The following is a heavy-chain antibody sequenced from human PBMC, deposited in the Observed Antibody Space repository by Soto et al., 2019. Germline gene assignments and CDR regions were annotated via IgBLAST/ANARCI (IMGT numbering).Heavy chain of an antibody. V-gene: IGHV3-15*07. D-gene: IGHD3-22*01. J-gene: IGHJ4*01. CDR2: IKAESEGGTT. Sequence: PGGSLRLSCAASGFTFRFAWMNWVRQAPGKGLEWVGRIKAESEGGTTDYGAPVKGRFTISRDDSNNTVYLEMNNLKIEDTAVYYCTTDSYSTIIIVRFDYWGHGTLVTVSS. CDR3: TTDSYSTIIIVRFDY. CDR1: GFTFRFAW.